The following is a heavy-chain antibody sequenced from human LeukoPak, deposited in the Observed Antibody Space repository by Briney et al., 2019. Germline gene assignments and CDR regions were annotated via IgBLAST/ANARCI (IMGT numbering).Heavy chain of an antibody. CDR3: AKPPYYYDSSGYYGPFDY. Sequence: GGSLRPSCAASGFTFSSYAMSWVRQAPGKGLEWVSAISGSGGSTYYADSVKGRFTISRDNSKNTLYLQMNSLRAEDTAVYYCAKPPYYYDSSGYYGPFDYWGQGTLVTVSS. D-gene: IGHD3-22*01. V-gene: IGHV3-23*01. CDR1: GFTFSSYA. J-gene: IGHJ4*02. CDR2: ISGSGGST.